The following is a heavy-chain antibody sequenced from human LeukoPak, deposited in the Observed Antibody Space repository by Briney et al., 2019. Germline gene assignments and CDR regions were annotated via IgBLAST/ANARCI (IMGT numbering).Heavy chain of an antibody. CDR3: ARHGGSNSGNWYLVY. Sequence: SETLSLTCTVSGGSISSSSYYWGWIRQPPGKGLEWIGNIYSSGITYYNPSLKSRVTISVDTSKNQFSLKLSSVTAADTAVYYCARHGGSNSGNWYLVYWGQGTLVTVSS. V-gene: IGHV4-39*01. J-gene: IGHJ4*02. CDR2: IYSSGIT. D-gene: IGHD6-13*01. CDR1: GGSISSSSYY.